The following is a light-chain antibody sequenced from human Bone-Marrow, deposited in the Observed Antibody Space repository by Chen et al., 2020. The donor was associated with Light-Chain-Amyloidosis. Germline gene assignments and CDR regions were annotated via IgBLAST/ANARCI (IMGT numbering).Light chain of an antibody. CDR3: QVWDRSSDRPV. V-gene: IGLV3-21*02. J-gene: IGLJ3*02. CDR1: NIGSTS. CDR2: DDS. Sequence: SYVLTQPFSVSVAPGQTATIACGGNNIGSTSVHWYQQTPGQAPLLVVYDDSDRPSGIPERLSGSNSGNPATLTISRVEAGDEADYYCQVWDRSSDRPVFGGGTKLTVL.